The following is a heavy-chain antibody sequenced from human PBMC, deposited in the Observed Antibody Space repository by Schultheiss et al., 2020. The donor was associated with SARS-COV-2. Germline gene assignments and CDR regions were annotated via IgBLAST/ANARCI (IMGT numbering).Heavy chain of an antibody. CDR3: AKEWGYYDSSRYFDL. D-gene: IGHD3-22*01. Sequence: GGSLRLSCAASGFTVSSNYMSWVRQAPGKGLEWVSVIYSGGSTYYADSVKGRFTISRDNSKNTLYLQMNSLRAEDTAVYYCAKEWGYYDSSRYFDLWGRGTLVTVSS. CDR1: GFTVSSNY. J-gene: IGHJ2*01. V-gene: IGHV3-66*01. CDR2: IYSGGST.